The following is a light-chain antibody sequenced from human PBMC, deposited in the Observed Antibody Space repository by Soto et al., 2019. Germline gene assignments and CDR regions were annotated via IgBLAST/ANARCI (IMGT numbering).Light chain of an antibody. CDR3: SSYTSSSNQV. CDR2: DVS. CDR1: SSDVGGYNY. J-gene: IGLJ2*01. V-gene: IGLV2-14*01. Sequence: QSALTQPASVSGSPGQSITLSCTGTSSDVGGYNYVSWYQQHPGKAHKLMIYDVSTRPSGVSNRFSGSKSGNTASLTISGLQAEYEADYYCSSYTSSSNQVFGGGTKLTVL.